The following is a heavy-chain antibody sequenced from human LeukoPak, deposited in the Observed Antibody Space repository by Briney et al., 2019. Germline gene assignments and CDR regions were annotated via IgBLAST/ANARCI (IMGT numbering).Heavy chain of an antibody. D-gene: IGHD2-2*01. CDR1: GYTFTSYG. CDR3: ARGQGVVVPAAGYYFDY. J-gene: IGHJ4*02. Sequence: ASVKVSCKASGYTFTSYGISWVRQAPGQGLEWMGWISAYNGNTNYAQKLQGRVTMTTDTSTSTAYMELRSLRSDDTAVYYCARGQGVVVPAAGYYFDYWGQGTLVTASS. CDR2: ISAYNGNT. V-gene: IGHV1-18*01.